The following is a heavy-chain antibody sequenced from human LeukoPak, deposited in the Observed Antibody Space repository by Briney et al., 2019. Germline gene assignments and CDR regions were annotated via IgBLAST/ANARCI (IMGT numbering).Heavy chain of an antibody. D-gene: IGHD3-10*01. V-gene: IGHV3-23*01. CDR3: VKGDHGSGTHKTFYYGMDV. CDR1: GFTFSSYA. Sequence: GGSLRLSCSASGFTFSSYAMTWVRQAPGKGLEWVPGISDNGVTTYYADPVKGRFTISRDNSKNTLYLQMNSLRAEDTALYYCVKGDHGSGTHKTFYYGMDVWGQGTTVIVSS. CDR2: ISDNGVTT. J-gene: IGHJ6*02.